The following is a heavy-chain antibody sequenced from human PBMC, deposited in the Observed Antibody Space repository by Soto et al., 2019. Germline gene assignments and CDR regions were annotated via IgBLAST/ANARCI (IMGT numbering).Heavy chain of an antibody. CDR2: VSSDGERK. Sequence: PGGSLRLSCSASGFTFSDYAMHWVRQPPGKGLEWVATVSSDGERKYYAMSVKGRFAISKDNSMSTLLLQMDTLGPDDTAIYYCAKAERSGRGPPFSCHIWGQGTMVTVSS. D-gene: IGHD5-12*01. J-gene: IGHJ3*02. CDR1: GFTFSDYA. V-gene: IGHV3-30*18. CDR3: AKAERSGRGPPFSCHI.